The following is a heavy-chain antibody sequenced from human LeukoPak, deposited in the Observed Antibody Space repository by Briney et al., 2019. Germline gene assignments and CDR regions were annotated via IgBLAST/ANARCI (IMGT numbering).Heavy chain of an antibody. J-gene: IGHJ4*02. CDR2: INPSGGST. CDR1: GYTFTSYY. D-gene: IGHD3-9*01. CDR3: ARVLTYYDILTGYSTYYFDY. Sequence: GASVKVSCKASGYTFTSYYMHWVRQAPGQGLEWMGIINPSGGSTSYAQKFQGRVTMTRDTSTSTVYMELSSLRSEDTAVYCCARVLTYYDILTGYSTYYFDYWGQGTLATVSS. V-gene: IGHV1-46*01.